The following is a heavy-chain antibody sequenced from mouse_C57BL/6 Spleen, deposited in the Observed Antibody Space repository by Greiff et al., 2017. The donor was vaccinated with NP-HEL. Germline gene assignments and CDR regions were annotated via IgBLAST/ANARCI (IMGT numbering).Heavy chain of an antibody. J-gene: IGHJ4*01. V-gene: IGHV5-17*01. Sequence: EVQRVESGGGLVKPGGSLKLSCAASGFTFSDYGMHWVRQAPEKGLEWVAYISSGSSTIYYADTVKGRFTISRDNAKNTLFLQMTMLRAEDTAMYYCARTFDYYAMDYWGQGTSVTVSS. CDR3: ARTFDYYAMDY. CDR2: ISSGSSTI. CDR1: GFTFSDYG.